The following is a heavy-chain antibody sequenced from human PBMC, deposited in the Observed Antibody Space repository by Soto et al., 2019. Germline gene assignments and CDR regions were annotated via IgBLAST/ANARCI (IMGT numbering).Heavy chain of an antibody. CDR1: GFTFSNFA. V-gene: IGHV3-30*04. D-gene: IGHD6-13*01. J-gene: IGHJ4*02. Sequence: GGSLRLSCAASGFTFSNFAMHWVRQAPGKGLEWGEVTSYDGKNKDYADSVKGRFTISRDNSKKTLFLQMNSLRPEDTAVYYCARERAIAATGLFYYWGQGTLVTVSS. CDR2: TSYDGKNK. CDR3: ARERAIAATGLFYY.